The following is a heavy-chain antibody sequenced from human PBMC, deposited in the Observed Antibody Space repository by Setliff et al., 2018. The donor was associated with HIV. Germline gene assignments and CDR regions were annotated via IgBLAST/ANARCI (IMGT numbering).Heavy chain of an antibody. D-gene: IGHD5-18*01. CDR3: ARSPGVDTNMAFDY. J-gene: IGHJ4*02. V-gene: IGHV4-59*01. CDR1: GGSIINNF. Sequence: SETLSLTCTVSGGSIINNFWSWIRLPPGKGLEYIGYIYYSGNTDYNPSLKSRVTISVGRSKNQFSLKLNSVTAADTAVYYCARSPGVDTNMAFDYWGQGMLVTVSS. CDR2: IYYSGNT.